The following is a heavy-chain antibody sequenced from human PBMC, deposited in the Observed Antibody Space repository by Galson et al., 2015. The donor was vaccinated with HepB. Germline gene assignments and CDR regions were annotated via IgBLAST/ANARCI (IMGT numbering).Heavy chain of an antibody. CDR3: AKEEDDYYMDV. CDR1: GFTFSSYG. V-gene: IGHV3-30*18. Sequence: SLRLSCAASGFTFSSYGMHWVRQAPGKGLEWVAVISYDGSNKYYADSVKGRFTISRDNSKNTLYLQMNSLRAEDTAVYYCAKEEDDYYMDVWGKGTTVTVSS. CDR2: ISYDGSNK. J-gene: IGHJ6*03.